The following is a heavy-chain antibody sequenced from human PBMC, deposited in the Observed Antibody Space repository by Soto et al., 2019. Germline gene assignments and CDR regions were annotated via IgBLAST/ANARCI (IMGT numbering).Heavy chain of an antibody. CDR1: GGSISSSSYY. CDR2: IYYSGST. Sequence: TSETLSLTCTVSGGSISSSSYYWGWIRQPPGKGLEWIGSIYYSGSTYCNPSLKSRVTISVDTSKNQFSLKLSSVTAADTAVYYCARDRGYSYGYASVYYYYGMDVWGQGTTVTVSS. CDR3: ARDRGYSYGYASVYYYYGMDV. D-gene: IGHD5-18*01. J-gene: IGHJ6*02. V-gene: IGHV4-39*02.